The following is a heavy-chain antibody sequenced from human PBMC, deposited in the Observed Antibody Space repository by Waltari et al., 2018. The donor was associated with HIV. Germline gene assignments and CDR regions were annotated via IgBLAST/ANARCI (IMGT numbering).Heavy chain of an antibody. CDR3: ARDRPYYYGSGSLRYFDY. CDR2: IYTSGGT. CDR1: GGPISRGSYH. V-gene: IGHV4-61*02. Sequence: QVQLQASGPGLVKPSQTLSLTCTVSGGPISRGSYHWSWIRQPAGKGLAWIGRIYTSGGTNYNPSLKSRVTISVDTSKNQFSLKLSSVTAADTAVYYCARDRPYYYGSGSLRYFDYWGQGTLVTVSS. D-gene: IGHD3-10*01. J-gene: IGHJ4*02.